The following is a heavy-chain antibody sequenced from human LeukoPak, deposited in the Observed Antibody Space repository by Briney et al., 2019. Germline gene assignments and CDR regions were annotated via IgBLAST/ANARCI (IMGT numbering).Heavy chain of an antibody. Sequence: PSETLSLTCTVSGGSITDYYWSWIRQSAGTRLEWIGRIYSSGITNLNPSLKSRVDMSIDTSKNQFSLNLTSVTAADTAVYYCARETSPYYDSSGYYYQNWFDPWGQGTLVTVSS. V-gene: IGHV4-4*07. CDR2: IYSSGIT. CDR3: ARETSPYYDSSGYYYQNWFDP. D-gene: IGHD3-22*01. J-gene: IGHJ5*02. CDR1: GGSITDYY.